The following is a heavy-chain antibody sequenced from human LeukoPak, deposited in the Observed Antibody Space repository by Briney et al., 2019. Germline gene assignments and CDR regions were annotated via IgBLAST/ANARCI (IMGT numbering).Heavy chain of an antibody. Sequence: GGSLRLSCAASGFTFSSYWMSWVRQAPGKGLEWVANIKQDGSEKYYVDSVKGRFTISRDNAKNSLYLQMNSLRAEDTAVYYCARERHGDHTYYYYYYMDVWGKGTTVTVSS. CDR1: GFTFSSYW. CDR2: IKQDGSEK. CDR3: ARERHGDHTYYYYYYMDV. D-gene: IGHD4-17*01. J-gene: IGHJ6*03. V-gene: IGHV3-7*01.